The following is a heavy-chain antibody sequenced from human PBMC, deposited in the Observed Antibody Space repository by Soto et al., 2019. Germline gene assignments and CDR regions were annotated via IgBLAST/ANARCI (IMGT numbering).Heavy chain of an antibody. CDR2: TYYSGST. CDR1: GRAISIYY. Sequence: SESLSHTYIFSGRAISIYYWSRIRHPPGTVLEWIGYTYYSGSTNYSPSLKSRVTISVDTSKNQFSLKLSSVTAADTAVYYCARDNGYNYGYYRWFDPWGQGTLVTVSS. CDR3: ARDNGYNYGYYRWFDP. V-gene: IGHV4-59*01. J-gene: IGHJ5*02. D-gene: IGHD5-18*01.